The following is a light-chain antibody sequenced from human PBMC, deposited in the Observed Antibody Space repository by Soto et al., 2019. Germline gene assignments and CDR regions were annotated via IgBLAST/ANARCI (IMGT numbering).Light chain of an antibody. CDR2: AAS. CDR1: QSISRY. CDR3: QQSYIAPKT. V-gene: IGKV1-39*01. Sequence: DIQMTQSPSSLSASVGDRVTITCRASQSISRYLNWYQQKPGKAPKLLMYAASSLQSGVPPRFRGSGSGTDFTLTVSSLQPEDFATYYCQQSYIAPKTFGQGTKVDIK. J-gene: IGKJ1*01.